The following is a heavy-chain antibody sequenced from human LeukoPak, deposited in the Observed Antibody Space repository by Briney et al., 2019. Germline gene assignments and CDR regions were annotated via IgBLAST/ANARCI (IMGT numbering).Heavy chain of an antibody. V-gene: IGHV3-11*01. D-gene: IGHD4-23*01. CDR1: GFTFSDYY. CDR3: ARLAVVTRALMDY. Sequence: PGGSLRLSCAASGFTFSDYYMSWIRQAPGKGLEWVSYISSSGSTIYYADSVKGRFTISRDNAKNSLYLQMNSLRAEDTAVYYCARLAVVTRALMDYWGQGTLVTVSS. CDR2: ISSSGSTI. J-gene: IGHJ4*02.